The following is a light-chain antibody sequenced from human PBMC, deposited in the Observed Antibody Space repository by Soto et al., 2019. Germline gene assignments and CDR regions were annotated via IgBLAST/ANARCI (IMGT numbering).Light chain of an antibody. V-gene: IGLV2-14*03. J-gene: IGLJ2*01. CDR2: DVS. CDR3: SSYPSTNTVL. Sequence: QSALTQPASVSGSPGQSITISCTGTSSDVNDYNYVSWYQQHPGRAPKLIISDVSNRPSGVSNRFSGSKSGDTASLTISGLQAEDEADYYCSSYPSTNTVLFGEGTKLTVL. CDR1: SSDVNDYNY.